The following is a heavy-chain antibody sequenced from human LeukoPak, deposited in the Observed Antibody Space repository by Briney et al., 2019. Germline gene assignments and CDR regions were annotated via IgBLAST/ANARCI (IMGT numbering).Heavy chain of an antibody. CDR1: XFXFSXFG. Sequence: LRLSXAAXXFXFSXFGMHWVRQAPGKGLEWVTVIWYDGSKQYYADSVKGRFTISRDNSKNTVSLQMNSLKAEDTAVYYCARVKGQSLDYWGQGTLVTVSS. CDR3: ARVKGQSLDY. V-gene: IGHV3-33*01. J-gene: IGHJ4*02. CDR2: IWYDGSKQ.